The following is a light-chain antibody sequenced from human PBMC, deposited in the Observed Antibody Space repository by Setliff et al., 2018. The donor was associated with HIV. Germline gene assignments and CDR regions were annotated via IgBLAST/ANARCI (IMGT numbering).Light chain of an antibody. CDR3: SSYTTTSALRV. CDR1: SSDVGDFDS. J-gene: IGLJ1*01. V-gene: IGLV2-14*01. Sequence: ALTQPASVSGSPGQSITISCTATSSDVGDFDSVAWYQQHPGRAPKLMIYEVNNRPSGVSTRFSGFNSGNTASLTISGLQADDEADYYCSSYTTTSALRVFGAGTKVTVL. CDR2: EVN.